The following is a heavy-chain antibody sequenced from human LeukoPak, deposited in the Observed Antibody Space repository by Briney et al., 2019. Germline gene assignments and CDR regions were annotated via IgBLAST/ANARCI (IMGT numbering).Heavy chain of an antibody. CDR1: GFTFSTNS. V-gene: IGHV3-21*01. CDR3: ASGTMSTYDY. D-gene: IGHD5-24*01. CDR2: ISGSSSYI. J-gene: IGHJ4*02. Sequence: PGGFLRLSCAASGFTFSTNSMNWVRQAPGKGLEWVSSISGSSSYIYYADSVKGRFAISRDNAKNSLFLQMNSLTAEDTAVYYCASGTMSTYDYWGQGTLVTVSS.